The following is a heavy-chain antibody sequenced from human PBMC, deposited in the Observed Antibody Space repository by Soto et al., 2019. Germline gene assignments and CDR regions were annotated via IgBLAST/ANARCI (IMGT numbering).Heavy chain of an antibody. V-gene: IGHV4-59*01. CDR3: ARDPGSGSYYGWFDP. CDR1: GGSIIGYD. J-gene: IGHJ5*02. CDR2: IYYSGST. D-gene: IGHD3-10*01. Sequence: LVTLRLTCSVSGGSIIGYDWNWIMKPPGKGLEWIGYIYYSGSTNYNPSLKSRVTISVDTSKNQFSLKLSSVTAADTAVYYCARDPGSGSYYGWFDPWGQGTLVTVSS.